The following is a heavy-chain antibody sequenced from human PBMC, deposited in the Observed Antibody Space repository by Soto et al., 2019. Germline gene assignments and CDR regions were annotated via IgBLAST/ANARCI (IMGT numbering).Heavy chain of an antibody. Sequence: QVQLQESGPGLVKPSQTLSLTCTVSDGSISSGGYYWSWIRQHPGKGLEWIGYIYFSGSTYYNPSLKSRLTISRDTSKNQFSLRLSSVTAADTAVYYCASERGGAYYFDHWGQGTLVTVSS. D-gene: IGHD1-26*01. CDR2: IYFSGST. CDR1: DGSISSGGYY. V-gene: IGHV4-31*03. J-gene: IGHJ4*02. CDR3: ASERGGAYYFDH.